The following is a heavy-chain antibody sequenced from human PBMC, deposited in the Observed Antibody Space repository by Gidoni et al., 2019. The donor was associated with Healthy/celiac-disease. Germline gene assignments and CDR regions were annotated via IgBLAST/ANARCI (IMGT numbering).Heavy chain of an antibody. J-gene: IGHJ4*02. CDR3: AKDRNRDPRDYFDY. V-gene: IGHV3-9*01. CDR2: ISWNSGSI. D-gene: IGHD3-10*01. CDR1: GFTFDDYA. Sequence: EVQLVESGGGLVQPGRSLSLSCAASGFTFDDYAMHWVRQAPWKGLEWVSGISWNSGSIGYADSVKGRFTISRDNAKNSLYLQMNSLRAEDTALYYCAKDRNRDPRDYFDYWGQGTLVTVSS.